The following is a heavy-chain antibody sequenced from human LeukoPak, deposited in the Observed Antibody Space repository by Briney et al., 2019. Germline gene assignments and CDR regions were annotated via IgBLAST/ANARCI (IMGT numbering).Heavy chain of an antibody. CDR2: TYYRSKWYN. Sequence: SQTLSLTCAISGDSVSSNSAAWNWIRQSPSRGLEWLGRTYYRSKWYNDYAVSVKSRITINPDTSKNQFSLQLSSVTAADTAVYYCARVGSNSGWYSYYFDYWGQGTLVTVSS. D-gene: IGHD6-19*01. V-gene: IGHV6-1*01. J-gene: IGHJ4*02. CDR1: GDSVSSNSAA. CDR3: ARVGSNSGWYSYYFDY.